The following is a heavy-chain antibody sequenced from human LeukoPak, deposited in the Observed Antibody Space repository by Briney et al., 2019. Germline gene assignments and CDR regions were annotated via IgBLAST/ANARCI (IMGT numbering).Heavy chain of an antibody. CDR2: INHSGST. V-gene: IGHV4-34*01. Sequence: SETLSLTCAVYGGSFSGYYWSWIRQPPGKGLEWIGEINHSGSTNFNPSLKSRVTISVDTSKNQFSLKLSSVTAADTAVYYCARQHPYYYYYYMDVWGKGTTVTVSS. D-gene: IGHD2-21*01. J-gene: IGHJ6*03. CDR3: ARQHPYYYYYYMDV. CDR1: GGSFSGYY.